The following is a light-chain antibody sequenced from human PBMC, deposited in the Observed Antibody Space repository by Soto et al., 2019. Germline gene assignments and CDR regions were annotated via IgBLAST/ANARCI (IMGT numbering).Light chain of an antibody. J-gene: IGLJ3*02. CDR2: DDS. CDR3: SSYSSSSTWV. CDR1: NIGSKS. V-gene: IGLV3-21*02. Sequence: SYELTQPPSVSVAPGQTARITCGGNNIGSKSVHWYQQKPGQAPVLVLYDDSDRPSGIPERFSGSNSGNTATLTIRTVEAGDEADYYCSSYSSSSTWVFGGGTKLTVL.